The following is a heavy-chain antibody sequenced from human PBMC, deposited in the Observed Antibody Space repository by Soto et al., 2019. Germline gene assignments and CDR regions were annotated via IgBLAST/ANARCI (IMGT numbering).Heavy chain of an antibody. Sequence: EVQLVESGGGLVQPGGSLRLSCAASGFTFSSYDMHWVRQTTGKSLEWVSAISAAGDTYYAGSVKGRFTISRENVTNSLYLQMNSLRDEYTAVYYCARDRVTMVRGDYYGMDVWGQGTTVTVSS. CDR1: GFTFSSYD. CDR3: ARDRVTMVRGDYYGMDV. D-gene: IGHD3-10*01. CDR2: ISAAGDT. V-gene: IGHV3-13*01. J-gene: IGHJ6*02.